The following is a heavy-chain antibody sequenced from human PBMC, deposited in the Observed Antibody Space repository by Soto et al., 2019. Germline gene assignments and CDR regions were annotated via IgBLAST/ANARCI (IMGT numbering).Heavy chain of an antibody. CDR2: IYMDDTT. D-gene: IGHD6-6*01. CDR1: GFTVSNNY. V-gene: IGHV3-53*01. Sequence: EVQLVESGGGLIQPGESLRLSCAASGFTVSNNYMSWVRQAPGKGLEWIAVIYMDDTTYYAESLWGRFTVSSDDSKTTLYLHMDSLSADDTAVYYCATDESSISSTQFDSWGQGSLVTVSS. CDR3: ATDESSISSTQFDS. J-gene: IGHJ4*02.